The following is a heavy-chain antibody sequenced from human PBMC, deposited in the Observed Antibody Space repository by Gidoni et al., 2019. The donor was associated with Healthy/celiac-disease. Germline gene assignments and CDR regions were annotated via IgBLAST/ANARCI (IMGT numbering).Heavy chain of an antibody. Sequence: EVQLVESGGGLVQPGGSLKLSCAASGFTFSGSAMHWVRQASGKGLEWVGRIRSKANSYATAYAASVKGRITISRDDSKNTAYLQMNSLKTEDTAVYYCTTTVTTAYWGQGTLVTVSS. CDR2: IRSKANSYAT. CDR3: TTTVTTAY. J-gene: IGHJ4*02. CDR1: GFTFSGSA. D-gene: IGHD4-17*01. V-gene: IGHV3-73*02.